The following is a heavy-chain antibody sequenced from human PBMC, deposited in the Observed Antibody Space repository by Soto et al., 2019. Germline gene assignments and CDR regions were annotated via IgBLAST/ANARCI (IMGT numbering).Heavy chain of an antibody. D-gene: IGHD5-12*01. Sequence: PGGSLRLSCAASGFTFSSYAMSWVRQAPGKGLEWVSAISGSGGSTYYADSVKGRFTTSRDNSKNTLYLQMNSLRAEDTAVYYCAKDPGYSGYHFNWFDPWGQGTLVTVSS. CDR3: AKDPGYSGYHFNWFDP. CDR1: GFTFSSYA. CDR2: ISGSGGST. V-gene: IGHV3-23*01. J-gene: IGHJ5*02.